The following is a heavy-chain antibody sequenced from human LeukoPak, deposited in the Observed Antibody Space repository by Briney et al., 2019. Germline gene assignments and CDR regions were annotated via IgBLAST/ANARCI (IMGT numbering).Heavy chain of an antibody. J-gene: IGHJ4*02. CDR1: GFTFSSYA. V-gene: IGHV3-23*01. CDR2: ISGSGGST. D-gene: IGHD3-10*01. Sequence: GGSLRLSCAATGFTFSSYAMSWVRQAPGKGLEWVSAISGSGGSTYYADSVKGRFTISRDNSKNTLYLQMNSLRAEDTAVYYCAKDTRPYGSGSYYFDYWGQGTLVTVSS. CDR3: AKDTRPYGSGSYYFDY.